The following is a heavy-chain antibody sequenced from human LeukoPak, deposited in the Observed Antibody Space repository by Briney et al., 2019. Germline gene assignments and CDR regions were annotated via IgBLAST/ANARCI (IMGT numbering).Heavy chain of an antibody. CDR3: ARQAAGGTWFFDY. V-gene: IGHV3-21*01. D-gene: IGHD6-13*01. J-gene: IGHJ4*02. Sequence: GGSLRLSCAASGFTFSSYIMNWVRQAPGKGLEWVSYMSSGSINKYYADSVKGRFTISRDNAKNSLYLQVNSLRAEDTAVYYCARQAAGGTWFFDYWGQGTLVTVSS. CDR1: GFTFSSYI. CDR2: MSSGSINK.